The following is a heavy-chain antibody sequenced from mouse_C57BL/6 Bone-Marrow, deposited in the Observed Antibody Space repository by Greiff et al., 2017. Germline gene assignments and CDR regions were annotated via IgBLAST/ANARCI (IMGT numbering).Heavy chain of an antibody. CDR2: IHPSSGST. V-gene: IGHV1-64*01. D-gene: IGHD1-1*01. Sequence: VQLQQPGAELVKPGASVKLSCKASGYTFTSYWMHWVKQRPGQGLEWIGMIHPSSGSTNYNEKFKSKATLTVDKSSSTAYMQLSSLTSEDSAVYYCARWALRFAYWGQGTLVTVSA. CDR3: ARWALRFAY. J-gene: IGHJ3*01. CDR1: GYTFTSYW.